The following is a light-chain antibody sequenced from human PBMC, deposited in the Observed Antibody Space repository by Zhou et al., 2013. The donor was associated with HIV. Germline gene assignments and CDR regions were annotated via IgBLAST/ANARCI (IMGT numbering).Light chain of an antibody. CDR1: QSLLHSNGYNY. V-gene: IGKV2-28*01. CDR2: LGS. CDR3: MQTLQTPLT. J-gene: IGKJ4*01. Sequence: DIVMTQSPLSLPVTPGEPASISCRSSQSLLHSNGYNYLDWYLQKPGQSPQLLIYLGSYRASGVPDRFSGSGSGTDFTLKITRVAAEDVGVYYCMQTLQTPLTFGGGTKVEIK.